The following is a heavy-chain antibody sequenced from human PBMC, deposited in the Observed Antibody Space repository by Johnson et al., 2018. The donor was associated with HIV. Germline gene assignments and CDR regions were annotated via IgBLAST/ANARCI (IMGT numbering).Heavy chain of an antibody. CDR3: TRSKLQFLAPDAFDL. D-gene: IGHD5-24*01. J-gene: IGHJ3*01. V-gene: IGHV3-66*01. Sequence: VQVVESGGGVVQPGRSLRLACVGSGFNVSNNYMSWVRQPPGQGLEWVSTLYSSGNTYYADSVTGRFTISGDSSRNTSYLQIDTLKVEDTALYYCTRSKLQFLAPDAFDLWGQGTMVTVSS. CDR2: LYSSGNT. CDR1: GFNVSNNY.